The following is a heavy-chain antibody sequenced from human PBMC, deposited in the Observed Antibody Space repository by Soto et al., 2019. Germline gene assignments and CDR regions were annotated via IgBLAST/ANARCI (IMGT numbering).Heavy chain of an antibody. CDR2: INPNSGGT. V-gene: IGHV1-2*04. J-gene: IGHJ4*02. D-gene: IGHD3-22*01. CDR3: ARPSGYYPYYFDD. CDR1: VYIFTDYY. Sequence: XSVKGSCKTSVYIFTDYYIQWVRQAPGQGLEWMGWINPNSGGTNYAQKFQDWVTMTRDTSINTAYMEVNRLRSDDTAAYYCARPSGYYPYYFDDWGQGTQVTVSS.